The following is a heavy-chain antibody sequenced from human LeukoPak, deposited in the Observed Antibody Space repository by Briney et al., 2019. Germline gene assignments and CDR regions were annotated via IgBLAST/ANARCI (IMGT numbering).Heavy chain of an antibody. CDR1: GFSFSSYG. J-gene: IGHJ4*02. CDR3: ARVCEAYDSSGYGLGY. V-gene: IGHV3-33*01. CDR2: IWQDGSSQ. D-gene: IGHD3-22*01. Sequence: GGSLRLSCAASGFSFSSYGIYWVRQAPGKGLEWVAVIWQDGSSQYYPDSVKGRFTISRDNSKNTLYLQMNSLRVEDTAVYYCARVCEAYDSSGYGLGYWGQGTLVTVSS.